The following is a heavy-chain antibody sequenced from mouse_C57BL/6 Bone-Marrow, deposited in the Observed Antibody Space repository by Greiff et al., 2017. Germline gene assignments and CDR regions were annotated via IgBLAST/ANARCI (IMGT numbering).Heavy chain of an antibody. V-gene: IGHV5-12*01. CDR1: GFTFSDYY. Sequence: EVQRVESGGGLVQPGGSLKLSCAASGFTFSDYYMYWVRQTPEKRLEWVAYISNGGGSTYYPDTVKGRFTISRDNAKNTLYLQMSRLKSEDTAMYYCASTYYGSTLYYAMDYWGQGTSVTVSS. J-gene: IGHJ4*01. CDR2: ISNGGGST. CDR3: ASTYYGSTLYYAMDY. D-gene: IGHD1-1*01.